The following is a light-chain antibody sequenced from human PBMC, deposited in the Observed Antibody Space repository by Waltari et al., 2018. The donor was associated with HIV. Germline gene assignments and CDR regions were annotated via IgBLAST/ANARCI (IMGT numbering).Light chain of an antibody. J-gene: IGLJ1*01. CDR3: AAWDDSLNGFV. V-gene: IGLV1-44*01. CDR1: SSNIGINS. Sequence: QSVLTQPPSASGTPGQRVTISCSGSSSNIGINSVHWYQQLPGAAPTLLIYTNNQRPSGVPDRFSGSKSGTSASLAISGLQSEDDADYYCAAWDDSLNGFVFGAGTKVTVL. CDR2: TNN.